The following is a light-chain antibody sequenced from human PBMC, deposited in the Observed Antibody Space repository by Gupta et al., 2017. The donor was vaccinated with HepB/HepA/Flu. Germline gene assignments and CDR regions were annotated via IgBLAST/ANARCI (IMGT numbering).Light chain of an antibody. J-gene: IGLJ1*01. Sequence: QSALTQPASVSGSLGQSITISCTGPGSDVGAYNYVSWYQQHPGKAPKLIIYDVSNRPSGISNRFSGSKSGNTASLTISGLQAEDEADYYCSSYTSSSTLNVFGAGTKVTVL. CDR1: GSDVGAYNY. CDR2: DVS. CDR3: SSYTSSSTLNV. V-gene: IGLV2-14*03.